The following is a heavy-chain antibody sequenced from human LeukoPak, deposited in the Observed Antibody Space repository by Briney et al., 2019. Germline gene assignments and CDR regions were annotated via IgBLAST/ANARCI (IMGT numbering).Heavy chain of an antibody. CDR2: ISSSGSTI. Sequence: GGSLRLSCAASGFTFSSYGMNWVRQAPGKGLEWVSYISSSGSTIYYADSVKGRSTISRDNAKSSLYLQMNSLRAEDTAVYYCARASYYDTIDYWGQGTLVTVSS. CDR1: GFTFSSYG. D-gene: IGHD3-22*01. J-gene: IGHJ4*02. CDR3: ARASYYDTIDY. V-gene: IGHV3-48*03.